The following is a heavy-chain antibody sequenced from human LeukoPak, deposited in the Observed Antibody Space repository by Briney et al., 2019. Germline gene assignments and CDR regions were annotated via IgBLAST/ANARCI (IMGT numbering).Heavy chain of an antibody. CDR3: ARHNDYYVVGGMDV. CDR1: GGSISSYY. CDR2: IYTSGST. Sequence: SETLSLTCTVSGGSISSYYWSWIRQPAGKGLEWLGRIYTSGSTNYNPSLKSRVTMSVDTSKNQFSLKLSSVTAADTAVYYCARHNDYYVVGGMDVWGQGTTVTVSS. J-gene: IGHJ6*02. V-gene: IGHV4-4*07. D-gene: IGHD3-10*02.